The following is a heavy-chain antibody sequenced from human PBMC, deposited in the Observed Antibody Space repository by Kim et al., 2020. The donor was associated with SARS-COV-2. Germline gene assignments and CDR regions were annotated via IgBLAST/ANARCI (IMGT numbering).Heavy chain of an antibody. D-gene: IGHD1-7*01. CDR2: ISSSSSYI. Sequence: GGSLRLSCAASGFTFSSYSMNWVRQAPGKGLEWVSSISSSSSYIYYADSVKGRFTISRDNAKNSLYLQMNSLRAEDTAVYYCARDVDWTGTTQNYFDYWGQGTLVTVSS. CDR1: GFTFSSYS. V-gene: IGHV3-21*01. J-gene: IGHJ4*02. CDR3: ARDVDWTGTTQNYFDY.